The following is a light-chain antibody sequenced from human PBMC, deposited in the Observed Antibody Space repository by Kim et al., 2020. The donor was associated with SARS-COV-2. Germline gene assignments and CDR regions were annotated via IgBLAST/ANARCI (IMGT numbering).Light chain of an antibody. CDR3: SAWDRRLSAWV. CDR2: RNN. Sequence: RPTDTLTCTGDSNNVGDQGATWLQQHQGHPPKLLSYRNNNRPSGISERFSASRSGNTASLTIAGLQPDDEGDYYCSAWDRRLSAWVFGEGTQLTVL. J-gene: IGLJ3*02. V-gene: IGLV10-54*04. CDR1: SNNVGDQG.